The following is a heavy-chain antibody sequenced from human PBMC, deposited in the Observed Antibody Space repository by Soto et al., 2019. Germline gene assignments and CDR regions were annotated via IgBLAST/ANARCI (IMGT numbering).Heavy chain of an antibody. CDR3: ADGLHCGGDCPISEYFHH. CDR2: IYYSGST. CDR1: GGSISSSYYF. D-gene: IGHD2-21*02. Sequence: SETLSLTCTVSGGSISSSYYFWGWIRQPPGKGLEWIGSIYYSGSTYYNPSLKSRVTISVDTSKNQFSLKLTSVTAADTAVYYCADGLHCGGDCPISEYFHHWGQGTLVTV. J-gene: IGHJ1*01. V-gene: IGHV4-39*01.